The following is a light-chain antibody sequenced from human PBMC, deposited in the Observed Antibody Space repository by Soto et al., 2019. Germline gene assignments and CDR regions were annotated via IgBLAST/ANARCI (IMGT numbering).Light chain of an antibody. CDR3: QQYSRFPT. CDR1: QSIRSW. CDR2: KAS. J-gene: IGKJ1*01. V-gene: IGKV1-5*03. Sequence: DIQMTQSPSTLSASVGDRVTITCRASQSIRSWLAWYQQKPGKAPKLLIYKASSLESGVPSRFSGSGSGTEFTLTISSMQPDDFAPYYCQQYSRFPTFGQETKVEI.